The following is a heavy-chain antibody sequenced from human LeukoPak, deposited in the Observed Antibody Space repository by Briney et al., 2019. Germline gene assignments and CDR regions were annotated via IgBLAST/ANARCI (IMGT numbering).Heavy chain of an antibody. D-gene: IGHD3-10*01. J-gene: IGHJ6*03. CDR3: ARHSAYYGSGSYYYYYYMDV. Sequence: GESLKISCKGSGSRFTSYWIGWVRQMPGKGLEWMGIIYPGDSDTRYSPSFQGQVTISADKSISTAYLQWSSLKASDTAMYYCARHSAYYGSGSYYYYYYMDVWGKGTTVTVSS. CDR1: GSRFTSYW. V-gene: IGHV5-51*01. CDR2: IYPGDSDT.